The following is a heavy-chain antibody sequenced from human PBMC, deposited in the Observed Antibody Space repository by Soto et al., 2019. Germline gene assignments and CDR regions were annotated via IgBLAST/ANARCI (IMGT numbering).Heavy chain of an antibody. J-gene: IGHJ4*02. Sequence: GGSPRLSCAASGFTLSTYSMNWVRQAPGKGLEWVSYISSSSSIIYYADSVKGRFTISRDNAKNSLYLHMNSLRDEDTAVYYCARDLIGSYLGFDYWGQGTLVTVSS. CDR3: ARDLIGSYLGFDY. D-gene: IGHD1-26*01. CDR1: GFTLSTYS. CDR2: ISSSSSII. V-gene: IGHV3-48*02.